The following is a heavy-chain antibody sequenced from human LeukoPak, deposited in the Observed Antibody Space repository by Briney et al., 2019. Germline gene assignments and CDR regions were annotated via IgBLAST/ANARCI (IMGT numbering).Heavy chain of an antibody. V-gene: IGHV1-2*02. CDR1: GYTFTGYY. Sequence: GASVKVSCKASGYTFTGYYMHWVRQAPGQGLEWMGWINPNSGGTNYAQKFQGRVTMTRDTSISTAYMELSRLRSDDTAVYYCAKGPKPGAITMVRGVRSYYYYMDVWGKGTTVTISS. D-gene: IGHD3-10*01. J-gene: IGHJ6*03. CDR3: AKGPKPGAITMVRGVRSYYYYMDV. CDR2: INPNSGGT.